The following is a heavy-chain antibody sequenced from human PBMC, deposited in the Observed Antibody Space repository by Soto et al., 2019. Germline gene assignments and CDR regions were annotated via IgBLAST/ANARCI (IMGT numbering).Heavy chain of an antibody. CDR3: ARDWGIAARQFDY. Sequence: QVQLVQSGGEVKKPGSSVKVSCKASGGTFSSYTISWVRQAPGQGLEWMGRIIPILGIANYAQKFQGRVTITADKSTSTAYMELSSLRSEDTAVYYCARDWGIAARQFDYWGQGTLVTVSS. V-gene: IGHV1-69*08. D-gene: IGHD6-6*01. J-gene: IGHJ4*02. CDR2: IIPILGIA. CDR1: GGTFSSYT.